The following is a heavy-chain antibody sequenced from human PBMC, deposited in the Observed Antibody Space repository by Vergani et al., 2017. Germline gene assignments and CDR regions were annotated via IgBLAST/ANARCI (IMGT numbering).Heavy chain of an antibody. V-gene: IGHV1-46*01. CDR3: ARDRRMLSYYYYYYYMDV. CDR2: INPSGGST. J-gene: IGHJ6*03. Sequence: QVQLVQSGAEVKKPGASVKVSCKASGYTFTSYYMHWVRQAPGQGLEWMGIINPSGGSTSYAQKFQGRVTMTRETSTSTVYMELSSLRSEDTAVYYCARDRRMLSYYYYYYYMDVWGKGTTVTVSS. D-gene: IGHD2-8*01. CDR1: GYTFTSYY.